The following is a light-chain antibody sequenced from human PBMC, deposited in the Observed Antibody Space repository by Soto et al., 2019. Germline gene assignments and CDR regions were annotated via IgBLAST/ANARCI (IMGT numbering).Light chain of an antibody. CDR3: QQYGTSPVT. CDR1: QSVSSNF. Sequence: EIVLTQSPGTLSLSPGKRATLSCRASQSVSSNFLAWYQQKPGQAPRLLIYGASSRGTGIPDRFSGRGSETDFTLTISRRETEDFAVYYCQQYGTSPVTFGGGTKVEIK. V-gene: IGKV3-20*01. J-gene: IGKJ4*01. CDR2: GAS.